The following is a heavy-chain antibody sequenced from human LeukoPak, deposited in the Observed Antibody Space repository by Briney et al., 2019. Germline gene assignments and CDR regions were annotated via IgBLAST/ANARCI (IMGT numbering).Heavy chain of an antibody. V-gene: IGHV3-7*03. J-gene: IGHJ6*02. CDR2: IKGDESEK. CDR1: GFTFSNYW. D-gene: IGHD3-10*01. CDR3: ARERIYFGSGRDLTDARLFYYYGMDI. Sequence: GGSLRLSCAASGFTFSNYWMHWVRQAPGKGLEWVANIKGDESEKYYVDSVKGRFSISRDNAKSSLYLQMNSLRAEDTAVYYCARERIYFGSGRDLTDARLFYYYGMDIWGQGTTVTVSS.